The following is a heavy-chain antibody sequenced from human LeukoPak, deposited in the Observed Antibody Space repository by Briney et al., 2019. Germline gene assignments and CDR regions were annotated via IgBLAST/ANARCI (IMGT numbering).Heavy chain of an antibody. CDR1: GYSFTSYW. Sequence: KVGESLKISCKGSGYSFTSYWIGWVRQMPGKGLEWMGIIYPGDSDTRYSPSFQGQVTISADKSISTAYLQWSSLKASDTAMYYCARQCDSIREETRDAFDIWGQGTMVTVSS. J-gene: IGHJ3*02. CDR3: ARQCDSIREETRDAFDI. V-gene: IGHV5-51*01. CDR2: IYPGDSDT. D-gene: IGHD3-22*01.